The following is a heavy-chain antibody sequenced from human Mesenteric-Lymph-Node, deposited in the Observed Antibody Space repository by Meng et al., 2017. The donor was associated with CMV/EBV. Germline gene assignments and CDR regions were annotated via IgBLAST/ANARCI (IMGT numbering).Heavy chain of an antibody. Sequence: CTFSGFSLSTSGVGVGWIRQPPGKALEWLALIYWDDDKRYSPSLKSRLTITKDASKNQVVLTMTNMDPVDTATYYCTYVWGSYRLDYWGQGTLVTVSS. D-gene: IGHD3-16*02. V-gene: IGHV2-5*02. CDR2: IYWDDDK. J-gene: IGHJ4*02. CDR1: GFSLSTSGVG. CDR3: TYVWGSYRLDY.